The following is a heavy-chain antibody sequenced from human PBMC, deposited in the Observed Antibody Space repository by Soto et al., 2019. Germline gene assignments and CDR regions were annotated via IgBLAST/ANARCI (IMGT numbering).Heavy chain of an antibody. CDR1: GFTFRSYS. CDR3: TTGGGTDSHEHY. Sequence: EVQLLESGGTLVQPGGSLRLSCAASGFTFRSYSMSWVRQTPEKGLEWLANIKEDGREKYYVDSVKGRFTISRDNGKNSLYLQMNSLRAEDTAVYSCTTGGGTDSHEHYWGQGTLVIVSS. J-gene: IGHJ4*02. D-gene: IGHD1-26*01. CDR2: IKEDGREK. V-gene: IGHV3-7*01.